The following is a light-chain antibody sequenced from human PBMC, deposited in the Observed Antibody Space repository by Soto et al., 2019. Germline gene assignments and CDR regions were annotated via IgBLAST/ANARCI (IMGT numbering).Light chain of an antibody. V-gene: IGKV1-39*01. CDR2: AAS. CDR3: QQTYYPPPT. CDR1: LPISNY. J-gene: IGKJ1*01. Sequence: DIQMTQSPSSLSASVGDRVTITCRASLPISNYLAWYQQKPGKIPNLLIYAASTLQRGVPSRFSGSRSGTAFTLTITSLQRDDFATYYGQQTYYPPPTFGPGTVVEI.